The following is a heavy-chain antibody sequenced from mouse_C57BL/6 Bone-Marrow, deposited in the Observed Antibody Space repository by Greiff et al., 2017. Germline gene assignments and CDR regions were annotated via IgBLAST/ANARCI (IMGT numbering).Heavy chain of an antibody. D-gene: IGHD1-1*02. V-gene: IGHV1-55*01. CDR2: IYPGSGST. CDR3: ARGKIGGVREGY. Sequence: QVQLQQPGAELVKPGASVKMSCKASGYTFTSYWITWVKQRPGQGLEWIGDIYPGSGSTNYNEKFKSKATLTVDTSSSTAYMQRSSLTSEDSAVFSCARGKIGGVREGYWGQGTTLTVSS. CDR1: GYTFTSYW. J-gene: IGHJ2*01.